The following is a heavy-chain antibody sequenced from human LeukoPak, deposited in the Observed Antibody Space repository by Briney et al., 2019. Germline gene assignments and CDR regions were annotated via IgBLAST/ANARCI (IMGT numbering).Heavy chain of an antibody. J-gene: IGHJ4*02. CDR1: GYTFTSYY. D-gene: IGHD3-22*01. CDR3: ASVRYYDNGGYSHFDY. V-gene: IGHV1-46*01. CDR2: INPNGGST. Sequence: GASVKVSCKASGYTFTSYYLHWVRQAPGQGLEWMGIINPNGGSTSNAQKFQGRVTMTRDTSTSTVYMELSRLRSEDTAVYYCASVRYYDNGGYSHFDYWGQGTLVTVSS.